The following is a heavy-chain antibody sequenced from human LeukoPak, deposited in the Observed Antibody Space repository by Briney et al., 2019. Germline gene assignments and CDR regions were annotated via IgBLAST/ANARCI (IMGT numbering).Heavy chain of an antibody. D-gene: IGHD3-10*01. Sequence: SQTLSLTCAISGDSVSSNSAAWNWIRQSPSRGLEWLGRTYYRSTWYNDYAVSVKSRITITPDTSKNQFSLQLNSVTPEDTAVYYCARDGAYIPGKFNWFDPWGQGTLVTVST. CDR2: TYYRSTWYN. CDR3: ARDGAYIPGKFNWFDP. CDR1: GDSVSSNSAA. V-gene: IGHV6-1*01. J-gene: IGHJ5*02.